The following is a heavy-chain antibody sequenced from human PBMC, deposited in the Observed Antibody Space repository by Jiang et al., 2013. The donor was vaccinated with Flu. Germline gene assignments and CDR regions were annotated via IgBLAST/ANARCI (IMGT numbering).Heavy chain of an antibody. CDR3: ARGGREQWLVLRRFAFDI. J-gene: IGHJ3*02. V-gene: IGHV1-18*04. D-gene: IGHD6-19*01. Sequence: GAEVKKPGASVKVSCKASGYTFTSYGISWVRQAPEQGLEWMGWISAYNGNTNYAQKLQGRVTMTTDTSTSTAYMELRSLRSDDTAVYYCARGGREQWLVLRRFAFDIWGQGTMVTVSS. CDR1: GYTFTSYG. CDR2: ISAYNGNT.